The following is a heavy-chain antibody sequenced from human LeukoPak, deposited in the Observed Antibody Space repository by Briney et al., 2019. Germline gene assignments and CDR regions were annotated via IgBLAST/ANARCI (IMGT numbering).Heavy chain of an antibody. CDR1: GGSISSSSYY. Sequence: PSETLSLTCTVSGGSISSSSYYWGWIRQPPGKGLEWIGSIYYSGSTYYNPSLKSRVTISVDTSKNQFSLKLSSVTAADTAVYYCARGDAFYSSSWGPNSAFDYWGQGTLVTVSS. D-gene: IGHD6-13*01. J-gene: IGHJ4*02. V-gene: IGHV4-39*07. CDR2: IYYSGST. CDR3: ARGDAFYSSSWGPNSAFDY.